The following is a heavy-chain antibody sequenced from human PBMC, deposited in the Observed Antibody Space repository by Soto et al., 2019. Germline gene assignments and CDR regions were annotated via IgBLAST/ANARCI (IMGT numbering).Heavy chain of an antibody. CDR3: ARGIVAAPPNTNYYYYGMDV. CDR2: IYTSGST. Sequence: PSETLSLTCTVSGGSISSYYWSWIRQPAGKGLEWIGRIYTSGSTNYNPSLKSRVTMSVDTSKNQFSLKLSSVTAADTAVYYCARGIVAAPPNTNYYYYGMDVWGQGTTVTVSS. J-gene: IGHJ6*02. V-gene: IGHV4-4*07. D-gene: IGHD6-13*01. CDR1: GGSISSYY.